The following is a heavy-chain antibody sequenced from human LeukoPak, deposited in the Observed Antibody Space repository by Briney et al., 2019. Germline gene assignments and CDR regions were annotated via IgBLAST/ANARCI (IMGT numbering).Heavy chain of an antibody. J-gene: IGHJ4*02. Sequence: GGTLRLSCAASGITFSSYGMSWVRQAPGKGLEWVSSISSTGGTTYYADSVKGRFTISRDNSKNTLYLQMNSLRAEDTAVYYCARDGPPHYDFWSGYSDYWGQGTLVTVSS. CDR1: GITFSSYG. V-gene: IGHV3-23*01. D-gene: IGHD3-3*01. CDR2: ISSTGGTT. CDR3: ARDGPPHYDFWSGYSDY.